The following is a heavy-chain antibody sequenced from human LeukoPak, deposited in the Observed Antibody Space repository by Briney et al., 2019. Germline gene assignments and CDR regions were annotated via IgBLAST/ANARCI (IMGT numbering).Heavy chain of an antibody. CDR2: INAGNGNT. CDR3: ARVYGSARPPDY. D-gene: IGHD6-6*01. CDR1: GYTFTSYG. V-gene: IGHV1-3*01. Sequence: ASVKVSCKASGYTFTSYGISWVRQAPGQRVEWMGWINAGNGNTKYSQKFQGRVTITRDTSASTAYMELSSLRSEDTAVYYCARVYGSARPPDYWGQGTLVTVSS. J-gene: IGHJ4*02.